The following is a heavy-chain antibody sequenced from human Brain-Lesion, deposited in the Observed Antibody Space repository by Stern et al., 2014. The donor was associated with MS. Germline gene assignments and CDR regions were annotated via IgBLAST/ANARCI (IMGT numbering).Heavy chain of an antibody. V-gene: IGHV3-7*01. CDR1: GFSFSSYW. D-gene: IGHD2-8*02. CDR3: ARDCGVGNCAGARGYSYYYGLDV. CDR2: IKQDGSEN. Sequence: DQLVQSGGGLVQPGGSQRLSCAASGFSFSSYWMTWVRQAPGRGPEWVANIKQDGSENYYVDSVKGRFTISRDNAKNSLYLQMHSLRDEDTAVYYCARDCGVGNCAGARGYSYYYGLDVWGQGTTVTVSS. J-gene: IGHJ6*02.